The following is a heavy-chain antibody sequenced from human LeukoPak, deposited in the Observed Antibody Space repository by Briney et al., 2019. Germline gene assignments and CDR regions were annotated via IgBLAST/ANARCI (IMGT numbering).Heavy chain of an antibody. CDR1: GGSISSSNYY. Sequence: PSETLSLTCTVPGGSISSSNYYWGWIRQPPGEGREWIARIHYSGTTYYNPSVKSRVTISVDTAKNHFSLKLSSVTAADPAVYYCARGPTYQPIDYWGHGTLVTASS. CDR3: ARGPTYQPIDY. J-gene: IGHJ4*01. V-gene: IGHV4-39*02. CDR2: IHYSGTT. D-gene: IGHD2-2*01.